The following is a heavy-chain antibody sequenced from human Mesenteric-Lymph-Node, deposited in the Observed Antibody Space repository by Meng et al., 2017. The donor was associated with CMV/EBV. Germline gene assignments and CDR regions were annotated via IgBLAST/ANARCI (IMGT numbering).Heavy chain of an antibody. V-gene: IGHV1-8*03. J-gene: IGHJ6*02. CDR1: GYTFTSYD. CDR2: MNPNSGNT. Sequence: ASVKVSCKASGYTFTSYDINWVRQATGQGLEWMGWMNPNSGNTGYAQKFQGRVTITRNTSISTAYMELSSLRSEDTAVYYCARDNLNADCSSTSCYYYYYGMDVWGQGTTVTVSS. CDR3: ARDNLNADCSSTSCYYYYYGMDV. D-gene: IGHD2-2*01.